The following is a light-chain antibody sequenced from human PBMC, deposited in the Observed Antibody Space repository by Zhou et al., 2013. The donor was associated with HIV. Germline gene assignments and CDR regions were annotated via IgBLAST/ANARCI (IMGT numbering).Light chain of an antibody. CDR1: QSISSN. Sequence: EIVMTQSPATVSVSPGERATLSCRASQSISSNLAWYQQKLGQAPRLLIYGASTRATGIAVRFSGSGSGTDFTLTISRLEPEDYAVYYCQHYVTSPITFGQGTRLEIK. J-gene: IGKJ5*01. V-gene: IGKV3-15*01. CDR2: GAS. CDR3: QHYVTSPIT.